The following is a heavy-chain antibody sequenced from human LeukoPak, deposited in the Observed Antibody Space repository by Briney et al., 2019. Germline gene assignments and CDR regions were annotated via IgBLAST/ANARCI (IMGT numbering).Heavy chain of an antibody. V-gene: IGHV3-30*18. J-gene: IGHJ4*02. Sequence: GGSLRLSCAASGFTFDDYAMHWVRQAPGKGLEWVAVISYDGSNKYYADSVKGRFTISRDNSKNTLYLQMNSLRAEDTAVYYCAKENAEDFVDYWGQGTLVTVSS. CDR1: GFTFDDYA. D-gene: IGHD3/OR15-3a*01. CDR2: ISYDGSNK. CDR3: AKENAEDFVDY.